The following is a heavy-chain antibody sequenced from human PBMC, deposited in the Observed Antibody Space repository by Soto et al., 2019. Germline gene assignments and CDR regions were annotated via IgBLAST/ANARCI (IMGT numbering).Heavy chain of an antibody. CDR3: ANDPRGYCSGGSCRDI. V-gene: IGHV3-23*01. CDR2: ISGSGGST. CDR1: GFTFSSYA. Sequence: GGSLRLSCAASGFTFSSYAMSWVRQAPGKGLEWVSAISGSGGSTYYADSVKGRFTISRDNSKNTLYLQMNSLRAEDTAVYYCANDPRGYCSGGSCRDIWGQGTMVTVSS. D-gene: IGHD2-15*01. J-gene: IGHJ3*02.